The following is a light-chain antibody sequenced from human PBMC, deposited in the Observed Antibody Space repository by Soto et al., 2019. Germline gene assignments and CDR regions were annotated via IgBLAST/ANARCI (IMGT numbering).Light chain of an antibody. Sequence: EIVLTQSPGTLSLSPGERATLSCRASQSVDSTYLAWYQQKPDQSPRLLIYGASTRATGIPARFSGSGSGTEFTLTISSLQSEDFAVYYCQQYNNWPPVTFGPGTKVDI. CDR3: QQYNNWPPVT. J-gene: IGKJ3*01. CDR2: GAS. CDR1: QSVDSTY. V-gene: IGKV3-15*01.